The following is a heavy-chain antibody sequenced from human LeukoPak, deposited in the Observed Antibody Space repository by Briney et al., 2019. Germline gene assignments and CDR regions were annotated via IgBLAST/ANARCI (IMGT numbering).Heavy chain of an antibody. CDR3: ARWARPGPKYSSSWYPTYFQH. CDR2: ISAYNGNT. J-gene: IGHJ1*01. CDR1: DYTFTSYG. D-gene: IGHD6-13*01. V-gene: IGHV1-18*01. Sequence: ASVKVSCKASDYTFTSYGISWVRQAPGQGLEWMGWISAYNGNTNYAQKFQGRVTITADESTSTAYMELSSLRSEDTAVYYCARWARPGPKYSSSWYPTYFQHWGQGTLVTVSS.